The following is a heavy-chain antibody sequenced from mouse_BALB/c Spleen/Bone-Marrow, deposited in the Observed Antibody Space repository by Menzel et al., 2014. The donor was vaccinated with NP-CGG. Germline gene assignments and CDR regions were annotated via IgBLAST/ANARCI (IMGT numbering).Heavy chain of an antibody. CDR1: GFTFSSFG. J-gene: IGHJ2*01. CDR3: ARDVPLYDVGYFDY. V-gene: IGHV5-17*02. D-gene: IGHD2-14*01. CDR2: ISSGSSTI. Sequence: EVQLQQPGGGLVQPGGSRKLSCAASGFTFSSFGMHWVRQAPEKGLEWVAYISSGSSTIYYAATVKGRFTISRDNPKNTLFLQMTSLRSEDTAMYYCARDVPLYDVGYFDYWGQGTTLTVSS.